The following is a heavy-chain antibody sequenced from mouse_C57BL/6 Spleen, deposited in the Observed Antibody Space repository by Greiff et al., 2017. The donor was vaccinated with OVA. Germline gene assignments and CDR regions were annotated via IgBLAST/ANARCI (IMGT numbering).Heavy chain of an antibody. D-gene: IGHD2-1*01. V-gene: IGHV1-9*01. CDR2: ILPGSGST. CDR1: GYTFTGYW. CDR3: ARKGLSDYGNPYWYFDV. J-gene: IGHJ1*03. Sequence: QVQLQQSGAELMKPGASVKLSCKATGYTFTGYWIEWVKQRPGHGLEWIGEILPGSGSTNYNEKFKGKATFTADTSSNTAYMQLSSLTTEDSATYYGARKGLSDYGNPYWYFDVWGTGTTVTVSS.